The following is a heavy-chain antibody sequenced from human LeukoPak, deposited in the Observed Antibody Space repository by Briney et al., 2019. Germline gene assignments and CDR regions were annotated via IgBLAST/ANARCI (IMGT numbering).Heavy chain of an antibody. CDR3: ARDLRTTNWLDP. CDR2: MNSDGSSI. D-gene: IGHD2-2*01. J-gene: IGHJ5*02. CDR1: GFTFSSYW. V-gene: IGHV3-74*01. Sequence: GGSLRLSCAASGFTFSSYWMPWVRQVPGKGLVWVSRMNSDGSSIIYADSVKGRFTISRDNAKNTLYLQMNSLRAEDTAVYYCARDLRTTNWLDPWGQGTLVTVSS.